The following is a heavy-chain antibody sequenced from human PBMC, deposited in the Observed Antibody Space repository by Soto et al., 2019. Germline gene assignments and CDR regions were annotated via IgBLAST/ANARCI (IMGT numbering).Heavy chain of an antibody. V-gene: IGHV3-11*01. D-gene: IGHD4-17*01. J-gene: IGHJ1*01. CDR1: GFTFSDFY. CDR3: ARGTTDYGG. CDR2: ISGPGNSV. Sequence: QLRLVESGGGLVRPGGSLRLSCAASGFTFSDFYMSWIRQTPVKGLEWVSYISGPGNSVDYGDSVKGRFTISRDNAKNSLLQQMSGLRPDDSGIYYCARGTTDYGGWGQGTQVSVSS.